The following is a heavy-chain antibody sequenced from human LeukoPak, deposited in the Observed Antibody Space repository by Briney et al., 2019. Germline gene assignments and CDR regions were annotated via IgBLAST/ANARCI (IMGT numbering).Heavy chain of an antibody. V-gene: IGHV3-21*01. Sequence: GGSLRLSCAASGFTFSSYSMNWVRQAQGKGMEWVSSISSSSSYIYYADSVKGLFTISRDNAKNSLYLQMTSLIAEDTAVYYCARDRGYRGYVPFDPWGQGTLVTVSS. CDR2: ISSSSSYI. D-gene: IGHD5-12*01. CDR3: ARDRGYRGYVPFDP. CDR1: GFTFSSYS. J-gene: IGHJ5*02.